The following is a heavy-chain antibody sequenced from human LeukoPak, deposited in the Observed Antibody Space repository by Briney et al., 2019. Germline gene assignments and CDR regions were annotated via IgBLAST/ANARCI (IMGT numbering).Heavy chain of an antibody. CDR2: IDSDGSNA. V-gene: IGHV3-74*03. Sequence: PGGSLRLSCAASGFTFSSYWMHWVRQAPGKGLVWVSRIDSDGSNAKYADSVKGRFTISRDNAKNTLYLQMNSLRAEDTAVYYCAKGGSRHADNWGQGTLVTVSS. J-gene: IGHJ4*02. CDR1: GFTFSSYW. D-gene: IGHD6-13*01. CDR3: AKGGSRHADN.